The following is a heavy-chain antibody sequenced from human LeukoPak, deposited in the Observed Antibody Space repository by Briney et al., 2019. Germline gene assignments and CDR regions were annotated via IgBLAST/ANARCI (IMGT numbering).Heavy chain of an antibody. CDR2: INGNSGAT. V-gene: IGHV1-2*02. J-gene: IGHJ4*02. D-gene: IGHD3-10*01. Sequence: ASVKVSCKASGFTFTGHYMHWVRQATGQGLEWMGWINGNSGATNYARNFQDRVTLTRDTSISTVYMELSRLRIDDTAVYYCARDFSWGVDYWGQGTLVTVSS. CDR3: ARDFSWGVDY. CDR1: GFTFTGHY.